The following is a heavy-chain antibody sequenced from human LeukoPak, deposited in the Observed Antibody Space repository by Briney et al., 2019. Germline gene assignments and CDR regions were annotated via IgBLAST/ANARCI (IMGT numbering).Heavy chain of an antibody. CDR3: ARGRRYCSSTSCYFWFDP. CDR1: GFTFSSYG. D-gene: IGHD2-2*01. V-gene: IGHV3-33*01. CDR2: IWYDGSNK. J-gene: IGHJ5*02. Sequence: PGRSLRLSCAASGFTFSSYGMHGVRQAPGKGLEWVAVIWYDGSNKYYADSVKGRFTISRDNSKNTLYLQMNSLRAEDTAVYYCARGRRYCSSTSCYFWFDPWGQGTLVTVSS.